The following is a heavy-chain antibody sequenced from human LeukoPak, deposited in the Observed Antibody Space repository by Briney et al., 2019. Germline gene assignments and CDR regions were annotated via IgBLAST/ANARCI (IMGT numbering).Heavy chain of an antibody. D-gene: IGHD3-10*01. CDR1: GFVFSDYA. V-gene: IGHV3-23*01. J-gene: IGHJ4*02. CDR3: AKRVVGELYFDY. CDR2: ISGDGGKT. Sequence: GGCLRLSCATSGFVFSDYAMTWVRQASGKGLEWVSDISGDGGKTYYADSVKGRFTISRDNSKNTLYLQMNSLRAEDTAVYYCAKRVVGELYFDYWGQGTLVTVSS.